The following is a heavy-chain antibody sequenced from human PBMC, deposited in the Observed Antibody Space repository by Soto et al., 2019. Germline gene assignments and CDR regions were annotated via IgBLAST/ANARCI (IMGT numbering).Heavy chain of an antibody. CDR2: IFYSGST. D-gene: IGHD7-27*01. CDR3: ARSLTGAYWYFDL. V-gene: IGHV4-39*01. Sequence: QLQLQESGPGLVKPSENLSLTCTVSGGSISSSSYYWGWIRQSPGKGLEWIGSIFYSGSTYYNPSLKTRVTISVDTSKNQFSLKLNSATAAQTAVYYCARSLTGAYWYFDLWGSGTLFTVSS. J-gene: IGHJ2*01. CDR1: GGSISSSSYY.